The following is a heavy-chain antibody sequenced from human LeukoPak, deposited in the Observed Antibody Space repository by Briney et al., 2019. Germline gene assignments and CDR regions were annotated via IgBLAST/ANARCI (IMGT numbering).Heavy chain of an antibody. CDR2: ISWNSGSI. CDR3: ARFDSGWQALDH. J-gene: IGHJ4*02. D-gene: IGHD6-19*01. CDR1: GFTFHDYA. Sequence: GGSLRLSCAASGFTFHDYAMHWVRQAPGKGLEWVAGISWNSGSIVYADSVKGRFTISGDNAKKSLYLQMSSLTTEDTAFYYCARFDSGWQALDHWGPGTVVTVSS. V-gene: IGHV3-9*01.